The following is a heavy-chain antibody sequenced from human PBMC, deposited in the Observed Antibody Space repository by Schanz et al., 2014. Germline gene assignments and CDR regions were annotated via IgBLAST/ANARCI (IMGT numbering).Heavy chain of an antibody. CDR2: IWFDGTNK. D-gene: IGHD3-10*01. Sequence: QVQLVESGGGVVRPGGSLRLSCSASGFTLSSYGMHWVRQAPGKGLEWLAVIWFDGTNKYNADSVKGRFTISRDTSKNTLYLLLNSLRAEDTAVYYCARGPIPIQGVPMDFWGQGTLVTVSS. CDR1: GFTLSSYG. CDR3: ARGPIPIQGVPMDF. V-gene: IGHV3-33*01. J-gene: IGHJ4*02.